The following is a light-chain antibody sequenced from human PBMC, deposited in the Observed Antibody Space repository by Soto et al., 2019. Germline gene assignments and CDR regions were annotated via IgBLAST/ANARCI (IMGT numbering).Light chain of an antibody. J-gene: IGKJ1*01. V-gene: IGKV3-20*01. CDR2: GAS. CDR3: QQYGNSPGT. Sequence: DIVLTQSQGTLSLSPGERATLSCRASQIVTSRYLAWYQQKPGQAPRLLIFGASIRDTGIPDRFSGGGAGTDFTLTISRLEPEDFAAYYCQQYGNSPGTFGQGTKVDIK. CDR1: QIVTSRY.